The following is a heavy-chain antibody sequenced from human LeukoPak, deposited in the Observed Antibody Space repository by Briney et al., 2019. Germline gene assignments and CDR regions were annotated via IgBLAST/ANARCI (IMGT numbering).Heavy chain of an antibody. CDR1: GFTFSRHW. V-gene: IGHV3-74*01. D-gene: IGHD5-18*01. CDR3: TSDTVDTALGIDY. CDR2: INSDGSST. Sequence: GGSLRLSCAASGFTFSRHWMHWVRQVPGKGLVWVSRINSDGSSTNYADSVKGRFTISRDNAKNTLYLQMNSLRAEDTAVYYCTSDTVDTALGIDYWSQGTLVTVSS. J-gene: IGHJ4*02.